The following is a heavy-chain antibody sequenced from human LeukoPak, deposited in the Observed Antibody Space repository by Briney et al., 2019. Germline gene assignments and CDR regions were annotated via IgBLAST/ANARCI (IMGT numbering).Heavy chain of an antibody. J-gene: IGHJ4*02. CDR2: ISSSSSYI. CDR1: GFTFSSYS. D-gene: IGHD6-19*01. CDR3: ARGIAVAGTIPYY. Sequence: GGSLRLSCAASGFTFSSYSMNWVRQAPGKGLEWVSSISSSSSYIYYADSVKGRFTISRDNAKNSLYLQMNSLRAEDTAVYYCARGIAVAGTIPYYWGQGTLVTVSS. V-gene: IGHV3-21*01.